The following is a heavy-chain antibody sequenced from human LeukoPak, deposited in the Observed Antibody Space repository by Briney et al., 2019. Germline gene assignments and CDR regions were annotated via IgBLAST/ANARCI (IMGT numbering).Heavy chain of an antibody. V-gene: IGHV3-53*01. CDR3: VTLPTGDY. D-gene: IGHD2-15*01. J-gene: IGHJ4*02. CDR2: IYSGGST. CDR1: GFTVSRNH. Sequence: PGGSLRLSCAAFGFTVSRNHMTWVRRAPGKGLEWVSIIYSGGSTYYADSVRGRFTISRDSSQNTLYLQMNGLRVEDTAVYYCVTLPTGDYWGQGTLVTVSS.